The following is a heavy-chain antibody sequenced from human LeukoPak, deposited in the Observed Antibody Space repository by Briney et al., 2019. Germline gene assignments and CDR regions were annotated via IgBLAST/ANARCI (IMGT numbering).Heavy chain of an antibody. CDR1: GFTFSTYA. J-gene: IGHJ4*02. CDR2: TSGSGRNT. D-gene: IGHD5-18*01. Sequence: GGSLRLSCAASGFTFSTYAMTWVRQAPGKGLEWVSSTSGSGRNTYYADSVKGRFTISRDNSKHTLYLQMNSLRAEDTAIYYCAKDPGSNSYGSFDNWGQGTLVTVSS. CDR3: AKDPGSNSYGSFDN. V-gene: IGHV3-23*01.